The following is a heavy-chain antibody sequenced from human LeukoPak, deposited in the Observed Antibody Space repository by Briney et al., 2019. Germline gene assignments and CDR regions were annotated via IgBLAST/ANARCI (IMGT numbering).Heavy chain of an antibody. J-gene: IGHJ5*02. Sequence: GGSLRLSRAASGFRFRGYTMSWVRQAPGKGLEWVSSISSSSSYIYYANSVRGRFTISRDNSKNTLYLQMNSLRAEDTAVYYCAKDPDDLVGASFDPWGQGTLVTVSS. V-gene: IGHV3-21*04. D-gene: IGHD1-26*01. CDR3: AKDPDDLVGASFDP. CDR1: GFRFRGYT. CDR2: ISSSSSYI.